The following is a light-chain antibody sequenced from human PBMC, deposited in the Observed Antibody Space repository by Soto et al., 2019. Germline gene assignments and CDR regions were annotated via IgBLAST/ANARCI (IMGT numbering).Light chain of an antibody. V-gene: IGKV4-1*01. CDR3: QQYNNWPPLFT. J-gene: IGKJ3*01. CDR1: QSVAYTSNKKTY. Sequence: DIVMTQSPDSLAVSLGERATINCKASQSVAYTSNKKTYVAWYQQKAGQPPKLLLYWSSTRASGVPDRFSGSGSGTDFTLTISSLQAEDVAVYFLQQYNNWPPLFTFGPGTKVDIK. CDR2: WSS.